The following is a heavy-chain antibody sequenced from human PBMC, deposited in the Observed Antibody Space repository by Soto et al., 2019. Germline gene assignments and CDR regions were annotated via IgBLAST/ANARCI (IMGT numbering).Heavy chain of an antibody. J-gene: IGHJ4*02. D-gene: IGHD2-2*01. CDR3: AKGGRVVPAASFDY. Sequence: GSLRLPCSTSGFTLSRQSMSWVRQGPGKGLEWVPAYSGRGGSPYYADSVKGRFTISRDNSKNTLYLQMNSLRAEDTAVYYCAKGGRVVPAASFDYWGQGTLVTVSS. V-gene: IGHV3-23*01. CDR2: YSGRGGSP. CDR1: GFTLSRQS.